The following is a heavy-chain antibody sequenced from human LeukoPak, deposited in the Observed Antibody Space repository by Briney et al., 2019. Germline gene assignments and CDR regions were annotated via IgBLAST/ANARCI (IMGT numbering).Heavy chain of an antibody. J-gene: IGHJ4*02. D-gene: IGHD3-10*01. V-gene: IGHV3-7*01. CDR2: IKEDGSKQ. CDR3: ARELAGHYYGSGSSFDY. CDR1: GFTFSNAW. Sequence: PGGFLRLSCAASGFTFSNAWMSWVRQAPGKGLERVANIKEDGSKQYYGDSVKGRFIISRDNAKNSLYLQMNSLRAEDTAVYYCARELAGHYYGSGSSFDYWGQGTLVTVSS.